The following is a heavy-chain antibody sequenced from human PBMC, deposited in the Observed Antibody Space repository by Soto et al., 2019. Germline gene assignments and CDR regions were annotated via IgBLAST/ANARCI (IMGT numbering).Heavy chain of an antibody. CDR2: IGTAGDT. V-gene: IGHV3-13*04. J-gene: IGHJ6*02. D-gene: IGHD2-15*01. CDR1: GFTLSRYD. CDR3: ARDTDNYGMDV. Sequence: SLRLSCEASGFTLSRYDMHWVRQATGKGLEWVSAIGTAGDTYYPGSVKGRFTISRENAKNSLYLQMNSLRAGDTAVYYCARDTDNYGMDVWGQGTTVTVSS.